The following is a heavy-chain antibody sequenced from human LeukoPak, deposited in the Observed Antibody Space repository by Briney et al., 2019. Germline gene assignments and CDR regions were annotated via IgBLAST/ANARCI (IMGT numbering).Heavy chain of an antibody. V-gene: IGHV1-2*02. CDR2: IHPNSGGT. CDR3: ARGRMLAGMVVAATSEYFQH. J-gene: IGHJ1*01. Sequence: ASVKVSCKSSGYTFTGYYMHWVRQAPGQGLGWMGWIHPNSGGTNYAQKFQGRVTMTRDTSISTAYMELSRLRSHDTAVYYCARGRMLAGMVVAATSEYFQHWGQGTLVTVSS. D-gene: IGHD2-15*01. CDR1: GYTFTGYY.